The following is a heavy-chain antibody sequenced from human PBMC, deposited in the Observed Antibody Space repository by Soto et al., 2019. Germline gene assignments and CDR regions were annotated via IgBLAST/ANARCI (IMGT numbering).Heavy chain of an antibody. D-gene: IGHD4-17*01. CDR3: SYGAHQYFDY. CDR2: IKSKAAGGTT. Sequence: GGSLRLSCVVSGLTLSDICMNWVRQAPGKGLEWVGRIKSKAAGGTTDYAAPVKGRFSISRDDSTNTLFLHINSLRTEDTGVYYCSYGAHQYFDYWGQGA. CDR1: GLTLSDIC. V-gene: IGHV3-15*07. J-gene: IGHJ4*02.